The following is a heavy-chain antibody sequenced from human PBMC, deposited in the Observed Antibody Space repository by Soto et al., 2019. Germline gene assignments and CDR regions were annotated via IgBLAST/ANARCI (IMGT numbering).Heavy chain of an antibody. V-gene: IGHV3-30-3*01. CDR2: ISYGGSNK. D-gene: IGHD1-1*01. J-gene: IGHJ3*02. CDR1: GFTFDDYF. CDR3: ARPNIQSAWNDGFDI. Sequence: QVQLVESGGGVVQPGRSLRLSCAAFGFTFDDYFMHWVRQAPGKGLEWVALISYGGSNKYYPDSVKGRFTISRDNAKNPLSLEATSLRTEDTAVYYCARPNIQSAWNDGFDIWGQAKMLTVPS.